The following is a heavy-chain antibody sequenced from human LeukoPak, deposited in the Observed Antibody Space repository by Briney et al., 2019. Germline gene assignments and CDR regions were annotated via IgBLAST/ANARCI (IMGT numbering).Heavy chain of an antibody. Sequence: PSETLSLTCAVSGGSISSATYYWGWLRQPPGKGLEWIGSIFYSASTYYNPSLKSRVTISVDTSKNQFSLELSSVTAADTAIYYCANTRISGTTKAGSYYYGMDVWGQGTTVTVSS. V-gene: IGHV4-39*07. CDR2: IFYSAST. J-gene: IGHJ6*02. D-gene: IGHD1-20*01. CDR3: ANTRISGTTKAGSYYYGMDV. CDR1: GGSISSATYY.